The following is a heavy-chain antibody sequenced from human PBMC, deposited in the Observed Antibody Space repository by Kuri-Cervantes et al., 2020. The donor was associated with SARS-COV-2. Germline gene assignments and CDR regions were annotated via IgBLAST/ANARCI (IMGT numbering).Heavy chain of an antibody. Sequence: GGSLRLSCAASGFTFSSYGMHWVRQAPGKGLEWVAVIWYDGSNKYYADSVKGRFTISRDNSKNSLYLQMNSLRAEDTAVYYCARYNDFWSGYSGAFDYWGQGTLVTVSS. CDR1: GFTFSSYG. V-gene: IGHV3-33*08. D-gene: IGHD3-3*01. CDR3: ARYNDFWSGYSGAFDY. CDR2: IWYDGSNK. J-gene: IGHJ4*02.